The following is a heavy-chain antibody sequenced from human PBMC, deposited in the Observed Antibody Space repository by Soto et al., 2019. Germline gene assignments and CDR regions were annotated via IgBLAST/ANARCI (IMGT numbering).Heavy chain of an antibody. D-gene: IGHD6-13*01. CDR2: ISYDGSNK. CDR3: ARDKGIAAASYYYYGMDV. CDR1: GFTFSSYA. V-gene: IGHV3-30-3*01. J-gene: IGHJ6*02. Sequence: GGSLRLSCAASGFTFSSYAMHWVRQAPGKGLEWVAVISYDGSNKYYADSVKGRFTISRDNSKNTLYLQMNSLRAEDTAVYYCARDKGIAAASYYYYGMDVWGQGTTVTVSS.